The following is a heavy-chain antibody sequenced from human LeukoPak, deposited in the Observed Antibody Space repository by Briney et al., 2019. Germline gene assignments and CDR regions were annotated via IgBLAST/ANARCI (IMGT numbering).Heavy chain of an antibody. CDR3: AGDYSSPLAFDY. D-gene: IGHD6-6*01. CDR1: GFTFSSYA. Sequence: GGSLRLSCAASGFTFSSYAMHWVRQAPGKGLEWVAVISYDGSNKYYADSVKGRFTISRDNSKNTLYLQMNSLRAEDTAVYYCAGDYSSPLAFDYWGQGTLVTVSS. J-gene: IGHJ4*02. V-gene: IGHV3-30-3*01. CDR2: ISYDGSNK.